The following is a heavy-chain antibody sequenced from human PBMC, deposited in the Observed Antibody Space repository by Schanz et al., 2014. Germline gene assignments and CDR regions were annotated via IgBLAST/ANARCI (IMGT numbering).Heavy chain of an antibody. J-gene: IGHJ4*02. CDR1: GFTFSSYG. CDR2: IYIGGNT. Sequence: QVQLVDSGGGVVQPGRSLRLSCAASGFTFSSYGMHWVRQAPGKGLEWVSFIYIGGNTYYADSVKGRFTISRDNSKNTVYIQMNSLRAEDTAVYYCARGGPAYYFDDWGQGTLVTVSS. V-gene: IGHV3-NL1*01. CDR3: ARGGPAYYFDD.